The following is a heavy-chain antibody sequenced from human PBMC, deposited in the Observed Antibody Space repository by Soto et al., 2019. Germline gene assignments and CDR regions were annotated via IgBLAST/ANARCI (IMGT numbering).Heavy chain of an antibody. D-gene: IGHD5-12*01. CDR3: EKVGGWLQFGAFDV. J-gene: IGHJ3*01. Sequence: VQLLESRGGSVQPGGSLRLSCAASGFTFSKYALRWVRQAPGKGLEWVSSISGSGADTYYADSVKGRFNISRDNSNNTVYLQMNSLRAEDTAVYYCEKVGGWLQFGAFDVWGQGTVVTVSS. CDR1: GFTFSKYA. V-gene: IGHV3-23*01. CDR2: ISGSGADT.